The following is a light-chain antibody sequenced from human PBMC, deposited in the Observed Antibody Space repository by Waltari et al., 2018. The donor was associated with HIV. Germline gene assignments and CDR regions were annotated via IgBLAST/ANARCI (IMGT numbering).Light chain of an antibody. CDR2: WAS. CDR1: QSVLYNSKNMNY. Sequence: DIVMTQSPEFLAVSLGERATVNCKASQSVLYNSKNMNYLAWYQQKPGQPPKMLIYWASTRQSGVPDRFIGNGSGTDFTLTSLQAEDVAIYYCQQYYSTPPHTFGGGTKVDLK. V-gene: IGKV4-1*01. CDR3: QQYYSTPPHT. J-gene: IGKJ4*01.